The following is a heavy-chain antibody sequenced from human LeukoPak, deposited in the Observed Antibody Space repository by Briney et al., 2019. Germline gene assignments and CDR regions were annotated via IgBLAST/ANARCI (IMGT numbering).Heavy chain of an antibody. CDR2: IYHSGST. J-gene: IGHJ5*02. V-gene: IGHV4-38-2*02. CDR3: ARGDYVWGSYRYNRNWFDP. Sequence: SETLSLTCTVSGYSISSGYYWGWIRQPPGKGLEWIGSIYHSGSTYYNPSLKSRVTISVDTSKNQFSLKLSSVTAADTAVYYCARGDYVWGSYRYNRNWFDPWGQGTLVTVSS. D-gene: IGHD3-16*02. CDR1: GYSISSGYY.